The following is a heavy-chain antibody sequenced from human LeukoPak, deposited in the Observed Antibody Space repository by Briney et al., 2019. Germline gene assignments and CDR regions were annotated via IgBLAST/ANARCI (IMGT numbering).Heavy chain of an antibody. Sequence: GGSLRLSRAASGFTFDDYAMHWVRQAPGKGLEWVSGISWNSGSIGYADSVKGRFTISRDNAKNSLYLQMNSLRAEDMALYYCAKDKGAVAGAFDYWGQGTLVTVSS. CDR1: GFTFDDYA. CDR2: ISWNSGSI. V-gene: IGHV3-9*03. J-gene: IGHJ4*02. D-gene: IGHD6-19*01. CDR3: AKDKGAVAGAFDY.